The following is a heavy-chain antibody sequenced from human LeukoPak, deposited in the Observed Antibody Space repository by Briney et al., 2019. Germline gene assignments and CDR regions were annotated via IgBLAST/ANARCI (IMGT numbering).Heavy chain of an antibody. D-gene: IGHD6-19*01. CDR3: ARLHSSGWYGRNFDY. Sequence: TGRSLRLSCAASGFTFSSYSMNWVRQAPGKGLEWVSSISSSSSYIYYADSVKGRFTISRDNAKNSLYLQMNSLRAEDTAVYYCARLHSSGWYGRNFDYWGQGTLVTVSS. CDR2: ISSSSSYI. J-gene: IGHJ4*02. CDR1: GFTFSSYS. V-gene: IGHV3-21*01.